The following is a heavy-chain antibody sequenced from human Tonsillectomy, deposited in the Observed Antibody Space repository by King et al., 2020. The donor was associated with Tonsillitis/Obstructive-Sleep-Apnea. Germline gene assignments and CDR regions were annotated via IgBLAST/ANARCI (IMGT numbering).Heavy chain of an antibody. CDR3: ARHDVFWGWSFDF. CDR1: GGSITSTSYH. Sequence: QLQESGPGLVKPSETLSLTCTVSGGSITSTSYHWGWVRQPPGKGLEWIGSIYYRGSTYNNPSHVSRVTMSVDTSKNQFSLKLTSMTAADTAVYYCARHDVFWGWSFDFGGRGTLVTVSS. V-gene: IGHV4-39*01. CDR2: IYYRGST. J-gene: IGHJ5*01. D-gene: IGHD3/OR15-3a*01.